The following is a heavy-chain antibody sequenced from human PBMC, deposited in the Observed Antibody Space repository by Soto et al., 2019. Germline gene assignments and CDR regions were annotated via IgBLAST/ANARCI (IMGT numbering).Heavy chain of an antibody. CDR2: MNPNSGNT. V-gene: IGHV1-8*01. J-gene: IGHJ5*02. CDR3: ARGSRGVRFDP. Sequence: ASVKVSCKDSGYTFTSYDINWVRQATGQGLEWMGWMNPNSGNTGYAQKFKGRVTMTRNTSISTAYMELSSLRYEETAVYYCARGSRGVRFDPWGQGTLVTVSS. D-gene: IGHD3-10*01. CDR1: GYTFTSYD.